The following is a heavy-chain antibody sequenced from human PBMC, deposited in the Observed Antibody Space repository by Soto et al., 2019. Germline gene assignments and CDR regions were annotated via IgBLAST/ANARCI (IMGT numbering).Heavy chain of an antibody. Sequence: SETLSLTCTVSGGSISSGGYYWSWIRQHPGKGLEWIGYIYYSGSTYYNPSLKSRVTISVDTSKNQFSLKLSSVTAADTAVYYCARTVLTGSSSGISDYWGQGTLVTVSS. J-gene: IGHJ4*02. D-gene: IGHD3-10*01. CDR2: IYYSGST. CDR1: GGSISSGGYY. V-gene: IGHV4-31*03. CDR3: ARTVLTGSSSGISDY.